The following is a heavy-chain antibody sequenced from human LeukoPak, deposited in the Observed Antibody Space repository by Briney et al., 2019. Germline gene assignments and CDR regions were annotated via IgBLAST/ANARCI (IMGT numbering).Heavy chain of an antibody. CDR1: GGSVSSGSYY. V-gene: IGHV4-61*01. Sequence: SETLSLTCTVSGGSVSSGSYYWSWIRQPPGKGLEWIGYVHNSGSTNYNPSLKSRVTMSVDTAKNQFSLNLTSVTAADTAVYSCARGSGWYDPWGQGTLVTVSS. CDR3: ARGSGWYDP. CDR2: VHNSGST. D-gene: IGHD6-19*01. J-gene: IGHJ5*02.